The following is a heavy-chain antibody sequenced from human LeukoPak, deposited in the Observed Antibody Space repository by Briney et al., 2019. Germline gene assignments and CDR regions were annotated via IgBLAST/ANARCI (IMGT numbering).Heavy chain of an antibody. Sequence: SETLSLTCTVSSGSISSYYWSWIRHPPGEGLEWIGRIHISGSTNYNPSLKSRVTMSVDTSKNQFSLKLSSVTAADTAVYYCARDSSAWLFDYWGQGTLVTVSS. CDR2: IHISGST. CDR1: SGSISSYY. D-gene: IGHD6-19*01. V-gene: IGHV4-4*07. J-gene: IGHJ4*02. CDR3: ARDSSAWLFDY.